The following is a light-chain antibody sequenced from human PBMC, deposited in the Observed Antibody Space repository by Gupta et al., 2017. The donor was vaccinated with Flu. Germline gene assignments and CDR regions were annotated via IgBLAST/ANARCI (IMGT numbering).Light chain of an antibody. CDR3: QQSFTTPLK. Sequence: DIQVTQSPSSLSASLGDKVTITCRTSQTIGNNLNWYQQKPRSAPKLLIYSASTLQNGVPSRFSANASGTDFTLIISDLQPEDFANYFCQQSFTTPLKFGQGTRLEIK. CDR1: QTIGNN. J-gene: IGKJ5*01. V-gene: IGKV1-39*01. CDR2: SAS.